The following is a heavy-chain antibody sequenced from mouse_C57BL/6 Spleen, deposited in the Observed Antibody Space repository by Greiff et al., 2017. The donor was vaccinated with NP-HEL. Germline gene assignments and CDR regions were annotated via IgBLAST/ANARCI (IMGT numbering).Heavy chain of an antibody. V-gene: IGHV14-3*01. Sequence: VQLQQSVAELVRPGASVKLSCTASGFNIKNTYMHWVKQRPEQGLEWIGRIDPANGNTKYVPKFQGKATITADTSSNTAYLQLSSLTSEDTAIYYWARRGTTVVATDYAMDYWGQGTSVTVSS. CDR2: IDPANGNT. J-gene: IGHJ4*01. D-gene: IGHD1-1*01. CDR3: ARRGTTVVATDYAMDY. CDR1: GFNIKNTY.